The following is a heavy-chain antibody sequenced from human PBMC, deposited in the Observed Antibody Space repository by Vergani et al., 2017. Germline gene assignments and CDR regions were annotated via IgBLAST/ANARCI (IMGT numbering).Heavy chain of an antibody. CDR1: GYSISSGNYY. Sequence: QVQLQESGPGLLKPSQTLSLTCSVSGYSISSGNYYWNWIRQPAGKGLEWMGRIYSSGSTNYNPSIKSRIIMSLDTSKNQFSLSLSSVTAADTAVYYCARGNFFHAFDSWGQGTVVTVSS. CDR3: ARGNFFHAFDS. V-gene: IGHV4-61*02. J-gene: IGHJ3*02. D-gene: IGHD1-26*01. CDR2: IYSSGST.